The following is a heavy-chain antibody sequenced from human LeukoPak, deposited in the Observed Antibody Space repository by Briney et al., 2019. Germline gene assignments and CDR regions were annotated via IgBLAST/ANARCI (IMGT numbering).Heavy chain of an antibody. D-gene: IGHD5-12*01. J-gene: IGHJ4*02. Sequence: TETLSLTCNVSGGSISNYNYYWAWIRQPPGKGLEWIGSIHYSGSTWHNPSLKSRVTMSVDTSKDLFSLNLRSVTAADTAVYFCAGGLVTTIRIFDYWGQGTLVAVSS. CDR3: AGGLVTTIRIFDY. V-gene: IGHV4-39*07. CDR1: GGSISNYNYY. CDR2: IHYSGST.